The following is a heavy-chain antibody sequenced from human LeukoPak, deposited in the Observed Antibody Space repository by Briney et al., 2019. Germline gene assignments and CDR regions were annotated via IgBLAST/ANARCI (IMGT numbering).Heavy chain of an antibody. CDR1: GGTFSSYA. CDR3: ARDGPGYSGYDL. CDR2: IIPIFGTA. J-gene: IGHJ4*02. D-gene: IGHD5-12*01. Sequence: SVKVSCKASGGTFSSYAISWVRQAPGQGLEWMGGIIPIFGTANYAQKFQGGVTITADESTSTAYMELSSLRSEDTAVYYCARDGPGYSGYDLWGQGTLVTVSS. V-gene: IGHV1-69*01.